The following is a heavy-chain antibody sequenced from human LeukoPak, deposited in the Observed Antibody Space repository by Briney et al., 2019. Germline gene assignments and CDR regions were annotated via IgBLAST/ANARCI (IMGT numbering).Heavy chain of an antibody. V-gene: IGHV3-74*01. CDR1: GITFSTYW. J-gene: IGHJ3*01. CDR2: INSDGSTT. Sequence: GGSLRLSCAASGITFSTYWMHWVRQAPGKGLVWVSRINSDGSTTSYVDSVEGRFTISRDNAKNTLYLQMNSLRAEDTPVYYCARAGTVVDYDPSDAFDVWGQGTMVTVSS. D-gene: IGHD2-15*01. CDR3: ARAGTVVDYDPSDAFDV.